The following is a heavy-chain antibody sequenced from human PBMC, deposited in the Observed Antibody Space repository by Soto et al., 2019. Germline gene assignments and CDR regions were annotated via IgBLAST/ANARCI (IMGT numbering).Heavy chain of an antibody. CDR3: TTDGTFWEWLWHMDV. V-gene: IGHV3-15*01. CDR2: IKSKTDGGTT. D-gene: IGHD3-3*02. J-gene: IGHJ6*03. Sequence: PGGSLRLSCAASGFTFSNAWMSWVRQATGKGLEWVGRIKSKTDGGTTDYAAPVKGRFTISRDDSKNTLYLQMNSLKTEDTAVYYCTTDGTFWEWLWHMDVWGKGTTVPVSS. CDR1: GFTFSNAW.